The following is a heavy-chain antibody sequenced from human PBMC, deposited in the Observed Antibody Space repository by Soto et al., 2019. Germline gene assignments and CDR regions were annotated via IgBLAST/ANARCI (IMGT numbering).Heavy chain of an antibody. CDR3: PTDLGSSLLYYYGIDV. J-gene: IGHJ6*02. D-gene: IGHD6-6*01. V-gene: IGHV3-15*01. CDR1: GFTFSNAW. Sequence: GGSLRLSCAASGFTFSNAWMSWVRQAPGKGLEWVGRIKSKTDGGTTDYAAPVKGRFTISRDDSKNTLYLQMNSLKTEDPAVYYCPTDLGSSLLYYYGIDVWGQGTTVTVSS. CDR2: IKSKTDGGTT.